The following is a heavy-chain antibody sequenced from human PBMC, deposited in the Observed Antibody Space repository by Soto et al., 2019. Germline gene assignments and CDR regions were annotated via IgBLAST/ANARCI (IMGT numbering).Heavy chain of an antibody. D-gene: IGHD1-20*01. V-gene: IGHV1-69*13. CDR1: GGTFSSYA. CDR2: IIPIFGTA. CDR3: ARRRISNWFDP. J-gene: IGHJ5*02. Sequence: SVKVSCKASGGTFSSYAISWVRQAPGQGLEWKGGIIPIFGTANYAQKYQGRDKITADESTSTAYMELSSLRSEDTAVYYCARRRISNWFDPWGQGTLVTVSS.